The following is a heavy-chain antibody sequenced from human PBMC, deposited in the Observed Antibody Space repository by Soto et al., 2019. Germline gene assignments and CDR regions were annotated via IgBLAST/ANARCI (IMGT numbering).Heavy chain of an antibody. CDR2: INPNSGGT. V-gene: IGHV1-2*04. Sequence: ASVKVSCKASAYTFTGYYMHWVRQAPGQGLEWMGWINPNSGGTNYAQKFQGWVTMTRDTSISTAYMELSRLRSDDTAVYYCARAQSTMVRGVIITGAFDIWGQGTMVTVSS. J-gene: IGHJ3*02. CDR1: AYTFTGYY. D-gene: IGHD3-10*01. CDR3: ARAQSTMVRGVIITGAFDI.